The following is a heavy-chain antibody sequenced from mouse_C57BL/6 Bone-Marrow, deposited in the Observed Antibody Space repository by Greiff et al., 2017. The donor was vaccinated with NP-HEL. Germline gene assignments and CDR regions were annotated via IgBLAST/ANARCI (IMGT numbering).Heavy chain of an antibody. V-gene: IGHV1-72*01. CDR2: IDPNRGGT. CDR3: ARYYYGSSSFDY. Sequence: VQLKQPGAELVKPGASVKLSCKASGYTFTSYLMHWVKQRPGRGLEWIGRIDPNRGGTKYNEKFKSKATLTVDKPSSTAYMQRNSLTSEDSAVYYCARYYYGSSSFDYWGPGTTLTVSS. CDR1: GYTFTSYL. J-gene: IGHJ2*01. D-gene: IGHD1-1*01.